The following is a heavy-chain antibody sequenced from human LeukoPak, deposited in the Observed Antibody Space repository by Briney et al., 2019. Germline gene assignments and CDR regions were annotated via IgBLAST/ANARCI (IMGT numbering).Heavy chain of an antibody. CDR2: IYHSGST. J-gene: IGHJ4*02. CDR3: ARAMGYYGSGSYPDY. D-gene: IGHD3-10*01. Sequence: SETLSLTCTVSGYSISSGYYWGWIRPPPGKGLEWIGSIYHSGSTYYNPSLKSRVTISVDTSKNQFSLKLSSVTAADTAVYYCARAMGYYGSGSYPDYWGQGTLVTVSS. CDR1: GYSISSGYY. V-gene: IGHV4-38-2*02.